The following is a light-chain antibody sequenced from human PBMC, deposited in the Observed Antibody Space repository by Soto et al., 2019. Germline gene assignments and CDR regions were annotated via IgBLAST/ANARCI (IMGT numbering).Light chain of an antibody. J-gene: IGKJ1*01. CDR2: GAS. Sequence: EIVMTQSPATLSVSPRERATLSCRASQSVSSNLAWYQQKPGQAPRLLIYGASTRATGIPARFSGSGSGTEFTLTISSLQPDDFATYYCQQYKSYWTFGQGTKVDIK. V-gene: IGKV3-15*01. CDR1: QSVSSN. CDR3: QQYKSYWT.